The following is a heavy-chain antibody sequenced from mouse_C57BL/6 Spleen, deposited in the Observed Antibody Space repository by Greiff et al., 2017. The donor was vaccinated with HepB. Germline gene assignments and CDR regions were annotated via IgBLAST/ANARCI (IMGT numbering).Heavy chain of an antibody. J-gene: IGHJ2*01. D-gene: IGHD1-1*01. V-gene: IGHV1-15*01. CDR3: TRSPITTVVAGVDY. CDR2: IDPETGGT. CDR1: GYTFTDYE. Sequence: QVQLQQSGAELVRPGASVTLSCKASGYTFTDYEMHWVKQTPVHGLEWIGAIDPETGGTAYNQKFKGKAILTADKSSSTAYMELRSLTSEDSAVYYCTRSPITTVVAGVDYWGQGTTLTVSS.